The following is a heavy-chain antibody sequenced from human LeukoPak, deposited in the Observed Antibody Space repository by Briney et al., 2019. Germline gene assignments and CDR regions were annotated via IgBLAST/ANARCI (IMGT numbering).Heavy chain of an antibody. CDR3: ARLNFDGSGTYYNGYYFDY. D-gene: IGHD3-10*01. CDR1: GFTVSSNY. V-gene: IGHV3-66*01. J-gene: IGHJ4*02. Sequence: GGSLRLSCAASGFTVSSNYMSWVRQAPGKGLEWVSVIYSGGSTYYADSVKGRFTISRDNAKNSLYLQMNSLRAEDTAVYYCARLNFDGSGTYYNGYYFDYWGQGTLVTVSS. CDR2: IYSGGST.